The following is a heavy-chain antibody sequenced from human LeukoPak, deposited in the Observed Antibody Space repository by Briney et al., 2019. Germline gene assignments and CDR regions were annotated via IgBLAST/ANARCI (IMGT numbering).Heavy chain of an antibody. V-gene: IGHV3-64*01. CDR3: AREPVGVGATGGY. Sequence: GGSLRLSCVASGFIFSMYPMHWVRQAPGRGLQYVSAISSNGGSTYYANSVKGRFTISRDNSENTLYLQMGSLRAEDMAVYYCAREPVGVGATGGYWGQGTLVTVSS. D-gene: IGHD1-26*01. CDR2: ISSNGGST. J-gene: IGHJ4*02. CDR1: GFIFSMYP.